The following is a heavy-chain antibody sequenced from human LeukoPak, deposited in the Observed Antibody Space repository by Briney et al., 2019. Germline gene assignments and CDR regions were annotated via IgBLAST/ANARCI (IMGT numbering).Heavy chain of an antibody. J-gene: IGHJ4*02. CDR2: IWYDGTNT. D-gene: IGHD6-13*01. Sequence: PGRSLRLSCAASGFTFSSYGMHWVRQAPGKGLEWVAVIWYDGTNTYYADSVKGRFTISRDNSKNTLYLQMNSLRAEDAAVYYCARAQDSSSWHLDSWGQGTLVTVSS. CDR1: GFTFSSYG. CDR3: ARAQDSSSWHLDS. V-gene: IGHV3-33*01.